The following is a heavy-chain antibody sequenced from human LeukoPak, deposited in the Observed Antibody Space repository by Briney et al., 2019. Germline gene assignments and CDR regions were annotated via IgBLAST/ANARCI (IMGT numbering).Heavy chain of an antibody. CDR1: AYTFTNFG. J-gene: IGHJ4*02. D-gene: IGHD6-19*01. CDR3: ERHLTYNSPGSAHFFDG. V-gene: IGHV1-18*04. CDR2: IGAHDRNTNT. Sequence: AVKVSCSASAYTFTNFGIAWVRQAPGPGLGLMGWIGAHDRNTNTNYAQNVKGRFTMSIDKSTTTLYMQVSSLRSDDTAVYFCERHLTYNSPGSAHFFDGCGQ.